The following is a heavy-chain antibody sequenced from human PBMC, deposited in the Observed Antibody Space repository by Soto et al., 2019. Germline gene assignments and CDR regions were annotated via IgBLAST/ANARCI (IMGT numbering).Heavy chain of an antibody. CDR3: ATALRVQQNPDYYYYYGMDV. CDR1: GFTFSSYS. D-gene: IGHD6-13*01. V-gene: IGHV3-48*02. Sequence: ESGGGLVQPGGTLRLSCAASGFTFSSYSMNWVRQAPGKGLEWVSYISSSSSTIYYADSVKGRFTISRDNAKNSLYLQMNSLRDEDTAVYYCATALRVQQNPDYYYYYGMDVWGQGTTVTVSS. J-gene: IGHJ6*02. CDR2: ISSSSSTI.